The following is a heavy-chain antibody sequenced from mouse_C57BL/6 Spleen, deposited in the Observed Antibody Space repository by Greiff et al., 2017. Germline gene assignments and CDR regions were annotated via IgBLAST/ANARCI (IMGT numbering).Heavy chain of an antibody. J-gene: IGHJ2*01. Sequence: VQLQQSGPELVKPGASVKLSCKASGYTFTSYDINWVKQRPGQGLEWIGWIYPRAGSTKYNEKFKGKATLTVDTSSSTAYMELHSLTSADSAVYFCERESITTVVAGIDYWGQGTTLTVSS. D-gene: IGHD1-1*01. CDR2: IYPRAGST. V-gene: IGHV1-85*01. CDR1: GYTFTSYD. CDR3: ERESITTVVAGIDY.